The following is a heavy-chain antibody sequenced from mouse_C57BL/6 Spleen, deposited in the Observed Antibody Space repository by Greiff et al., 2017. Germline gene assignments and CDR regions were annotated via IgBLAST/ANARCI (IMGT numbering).Heavy chain of an antibody. D-gene: IGHD1-1*01. CDR2: IRNKANGYTT. CDR3: ARDDEYYGSSHYAMDY. V-gene: IGHV7-3*01. CDR1: GFTFTDYY. Sequence: DVHLVESGGGLVQPGGSLSLSCAASGFTFTDYYMSWVRQPPGKALEWLGFIRNKANGYTTEYSASVKGRFTISRDNSQSILYLQMNALRAQDSAPHYSARDDEYYGSSHYAMDYSGQGASVTPSS. J-gene: IGHJ4*01.